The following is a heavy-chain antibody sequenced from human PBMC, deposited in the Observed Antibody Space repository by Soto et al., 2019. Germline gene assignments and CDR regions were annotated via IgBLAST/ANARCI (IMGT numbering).Heavy chain of an antibody. CDR1: GYTFASYG. CDR3: SKDVLLRVGSYNGFDP. Sequence: GASVKVSCKASGYTFASYGISWVRQAPGQGLEWMGWISAYNGNTNDAQKLQGRVTMTTDTSTRTADMELRSLRSDDTAVYYCSKDVLLRVGSYNGFDPWGQGTLVTVSS. J-gene: IGHJ5*02. D-gene: IGHD1-26*01. CDR2: ISAYNGNT. V-gene: IGHV1-18*01.